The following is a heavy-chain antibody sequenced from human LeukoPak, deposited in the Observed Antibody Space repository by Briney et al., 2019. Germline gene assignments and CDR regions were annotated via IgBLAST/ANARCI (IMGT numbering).Heavy chain of an antibody. CDR1: GFTFSNAW. J-gene: IGHJ4*02. V-gene: IGHV3-15*01. CDR3: TTVGTVTSIDY. Sequence: GGSLRLSRAASGFTFSNAWMSWVRQAPGKGLEWVGRIKSKTDGGTTDYAAPVKGRFTIPRDDSKNTLYLQTNSLKTEDTAVYYCTTVGTVTSIDYWGQGTLVTVSS. CDR2: IKSKTDGGTT. D-gene: IGHD4-17*01.